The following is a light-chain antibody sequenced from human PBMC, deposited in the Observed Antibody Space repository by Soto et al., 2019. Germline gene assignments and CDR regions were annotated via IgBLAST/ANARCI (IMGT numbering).Light chain of an antibody. CDR1: SSDVGGYNY. J-gene: IGLJ2*01. CDR3: SSYATSGALV. CDR2: EVS. Sequence: QSVLTQPTSASGSPGQSITISCTGTSSDVGGYNYVSWYQQQPGKVPKVMIFEVSNRPSGIAHLSSGTKSGNTASLTISGLQAEDEDDYYCSSYATSGALVFGGGTKLTVL. V-gene: IGLV2-14*01.